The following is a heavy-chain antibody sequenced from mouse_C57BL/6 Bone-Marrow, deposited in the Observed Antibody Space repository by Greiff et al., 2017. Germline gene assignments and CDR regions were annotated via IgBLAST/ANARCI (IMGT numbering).Heavy chain of an antibody. Sequence: EVKVVESGGGLVQPGGSLKLSCAASGFTFSDYGMAWVRQAPRKGPEWVAFISNLAYSIYYADTVTGRFTISGENAKNTLYLEMSSLRSEDTAMYYCARRLYDYERGLYAMDYWGQGTSVTVSS. V-gene: IGHV5-15*01. D-gene: IGHD2-4*01. J-gene: IGHJ4*01. CDR3: ARRLYDYERGLYAMDY. CDR2: ISNLAYSI. CDR1: GFTFSDYG.